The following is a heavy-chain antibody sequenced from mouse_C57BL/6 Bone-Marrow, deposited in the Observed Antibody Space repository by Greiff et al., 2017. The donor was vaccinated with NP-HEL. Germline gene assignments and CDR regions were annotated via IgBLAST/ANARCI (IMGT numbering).Heavy chain of an antibody. J-gene: IGHJ3*01. CDR2: IHPNSGST. Sequence: QVQLQQPGAELVKPGASVKLSCKASGYTFTSYWMHWVKQRPGQGLEWIGMIHPNSGSTNYNEKFKSKATLTVDKSSSTAYMQLSSRTAEDSAVYYCARGDYDYDSWFAYWGQGTLVTVSA. D-gene: IGHD2-4*01. V-gene: IGHV1-64*01. CDR3: ARGDYDYDSWFAY. CDR1: GYTFTSYW.